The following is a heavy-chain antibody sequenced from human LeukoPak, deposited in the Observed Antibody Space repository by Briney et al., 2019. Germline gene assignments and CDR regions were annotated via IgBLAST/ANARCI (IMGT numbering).Heavy chain of an antibody. V-gene: IGHV4-34*01. Sequence: SETLSLTCAVYGGSFSGYYWSWIRQPPGKGLEWIGEINHSGSTNYNPSLKSRVTISVDTSKNQFSLKLSSVTAADTAVYYCARNLNGGFGELLPFDYWGQGTLVTVSS. CDR3: ARNLNGGFGELLPFDY. CDR1: GGSFSGYY. CDR2: INHSGST. D-gene: IGHD3-10*01. J-gene: IGHJ4*02.